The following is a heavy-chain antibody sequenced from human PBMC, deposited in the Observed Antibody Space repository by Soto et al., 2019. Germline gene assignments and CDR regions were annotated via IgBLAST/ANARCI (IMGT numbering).Heavy chain of an antibody. CDR2: INHSGST. CDR3: AVSLVAEVDYYDSSGYY. J-gene: IGHJ4*02. D-gene: IGHD3-22*01. Sequence: SETLSLTCAVYGGSLSGYYWSWIRQPPGKGLEWIGEINHSGSTNYNPSLKSRVTISVDTSRNQFSMKLISVTAADTAVYYCAVSLVAEVDYYDSSGYYWGQGTLVTVSS. V-gene: IGHV4-34*01. CDR1: GGSLSGYY.